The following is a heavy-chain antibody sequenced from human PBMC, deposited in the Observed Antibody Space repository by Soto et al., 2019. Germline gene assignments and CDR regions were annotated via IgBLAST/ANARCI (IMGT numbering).Heavy chain of an antibody. D-gene: IGHD2-8*01. V-gene: IGHV1-2*02. CDR1: GYTVTSYY. Sequence: QVQLVQSGAEVKKPGASVKVSCKASGYTVTSYYMHWVRQAPGQGLEWMGWINPDSGVTYYPHKFQDRVTMTRDTSISTAYMELSRLISEDTALYYCARDRGVRDVWGQGTTVIVSS. CDR2: INPDSGVT. J-gene: IGHJ6*02. CDR3: ARDRGVRDV.